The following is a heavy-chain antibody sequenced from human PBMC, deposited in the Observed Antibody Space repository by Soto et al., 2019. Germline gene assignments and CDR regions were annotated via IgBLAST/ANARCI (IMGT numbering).Heavy chain of an antibody. Sequence: QVQLVESVGGLVKPGGSLRLSCAASGFTFNDYYMNWIRQAPGKGLEWVSYISNSGSDSIIYYADSVNGRFTISRDNAKNSLYLPMNSLRDEATAVYYGARDDGYGDYPYDYWGQGTLVTVSA. J-gene: IGHJ4*02. V-gene: IGHV3-11*01. D-gene: IGHD4-17*01. CDR1: GFTFNDYY. CDR2: ISNSGSDSII. CDR3: ARDDGYGDYPYDY.